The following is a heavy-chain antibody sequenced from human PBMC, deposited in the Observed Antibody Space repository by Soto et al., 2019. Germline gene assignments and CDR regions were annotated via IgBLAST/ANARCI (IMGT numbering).Heavy chain of an antibody. CDR1: GFSLSNARMG. J-gene: IGHJ6*02. CDR3: ARILYYYDSSVYAPQGVHYYYYGMDV. Sequence: SGPTLVNPTETLTLTCTVSGFSLSNARMGVSWIRQPPGKALEWLAHIFSNDEKSYSTSLKSRLTISKDTSKSQVVLTMTNMDPVDTATYYCARILYYYDSSVYAPQGVHYYYYGMDVWGQGTTVTVSS. V-gene: IGHV2-26*01. CDR2: IFSNDEK. D-gene: IGHD3-22*01.